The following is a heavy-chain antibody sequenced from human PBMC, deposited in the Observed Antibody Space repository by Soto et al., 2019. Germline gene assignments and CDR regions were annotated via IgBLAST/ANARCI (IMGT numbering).Heavy chain of an antibody. CDR2: IGGSGGYK. Sequence: GGSLRLSCAASGFFFSSYAMSWVRQAPGKGLEWVSGIGGSGGYKSYADSVKGRFTISRDNSKNTLYLQMESLGAEDTAVYYCAKDAAMVSSTFNYFDYWGQGTLVTVSS. J-gene: IGHJ4*02. D-gene: IGHD6-13*01. CDR1: GFFFSSYA. CDR3: AKDAAMVSSTFNYFDY. V-gene: IGHV3-23*01.